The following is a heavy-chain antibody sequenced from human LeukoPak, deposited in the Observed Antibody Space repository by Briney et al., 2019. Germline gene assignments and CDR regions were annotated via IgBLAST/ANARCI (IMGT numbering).Heavy chain of an antibody. CDR3: AKARIVVVPAAPTDYYYMDV. CDR2: IWYDGSNK. D-gene: IGHD2-2*01. Sequence: GGSLRLSCAASGFTFSSYGMHWGRQAPGKGLEGGAVIWYDGSNKYYADSVKGRFTISRDNSKNTLYLQMNSLRAEDTAVYYCAKARIVVVPAAPTDYYYMDVWGKGTTVTVSS. J-gene: IGHJ6*03. CDR1: GFTFSSYG. V-gene: IGHV3-33*06.